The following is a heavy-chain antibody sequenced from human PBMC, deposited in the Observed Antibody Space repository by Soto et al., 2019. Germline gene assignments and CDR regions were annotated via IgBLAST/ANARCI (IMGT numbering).Heavy chain of an antibody. Sequence: QVQLVQSGAEVKKPGSSVKISCKASGGTFGRFSTSWVRQAPGQGLEWMGGTIPIFSVTNYAQKYQGRLMITADEDTKTAYMELTSLRSDDTAIYYCASNSHSCSGGSCYAYWGQGTVLTVSS. CDR3: ASNSHSCSGGSCYAY. CDR2: TIPIFSVT. V-gene: IGHV1-69*01. CDR1: GGTFGRFS. D-gene: IGHD2-15*01. J-gene: IGHJ4*02.